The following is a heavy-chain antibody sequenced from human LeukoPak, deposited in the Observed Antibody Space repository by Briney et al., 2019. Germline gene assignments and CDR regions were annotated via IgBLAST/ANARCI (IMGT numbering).Heavy chain of an antibody. CDR3: ARDSWVTTYYFDY. J-gene: IGHJ4*02. V-gene: IGHV1-3*01. Sequence: GASVKVSCKASGYTFTTFAMHWVRQAPGQRLEWMGWIDAGNGNTQYSQKFQGRVTITRDTSATTAYMEVSSLTSEDTAVYYCARDSWVTTYYFDYWGQGTLVTVSS. D-gene: IGHD4-17*01. CDR1: GYTFTTFA. CDR2: IDAGNGNT.